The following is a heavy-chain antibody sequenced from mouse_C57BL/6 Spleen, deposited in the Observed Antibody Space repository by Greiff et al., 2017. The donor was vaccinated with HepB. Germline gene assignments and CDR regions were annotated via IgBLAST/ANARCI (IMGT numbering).Heavy chain of an antibody. V-gene: IGHV14-4*01. CDR1: GFNIKDDY. Sequence: VQLQQSGAELVRPGASVKLSCTASGFNIKDDYMHWVKQRPEQGLEWIGWIDPENGDTEYASKFQGKATITADPSSNTAYLPLSSLTSEDTAVYYCTKRSGYYFDYWGQGTTLTVSS. CDR3: TKRSGYYFDY. D-gene: IGHD3-1*01. J-gene: IGHJ2*01. CDR2: IDPENGDT.